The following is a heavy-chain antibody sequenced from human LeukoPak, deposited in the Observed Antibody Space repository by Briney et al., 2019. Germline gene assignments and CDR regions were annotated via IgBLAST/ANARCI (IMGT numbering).Heavy chain of an antibody. V-gene: IGHV4-39*07. J-gene: IGHJ6*02. CDR1: GGSISSSNYH. Sequence: PSETLSLTCTVSGGSISSSNYHWGWIRQPPGKGLEWIGSIYYRGNIYYNPSLKSRVTISVDTSKNQFSLKLSSVTAADTAVYYCARADSSPNYYYYGMDVWGQGTTVTVSS. D-gene: IGHD6-13*01. CDR3: ARADSSPNYYYYGMDV. CDR2: IYYRGNI.